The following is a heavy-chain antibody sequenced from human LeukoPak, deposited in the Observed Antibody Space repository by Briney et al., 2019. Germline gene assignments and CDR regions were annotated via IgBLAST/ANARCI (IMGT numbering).Heavy chain of an antibody. D-gene: IGHD6-13*01. CDR1: GYTFTGYY. CDR2: INPNSGGT. Sequence: SVKVSCKSSGYTFTGYYMHWLRQAPGQGLEWMGWINPNSGGTNYAQKFQGRVTMTRDTSISTAYMELSRLRSDDTAVYFCARGIAAVDYWGQGTLVTVSS. CDR3: ARGIAAVDY. V-gene: IGHV1-2*02. J-gene: IGHJ4*02.